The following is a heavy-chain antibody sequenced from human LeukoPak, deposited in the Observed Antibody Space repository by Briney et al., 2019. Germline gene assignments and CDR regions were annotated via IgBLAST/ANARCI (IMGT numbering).Heavy chain of an antibody. Sequence: SETLSLTCAVYGGSFTDYYWNWIRQPPGKGLEWIGEINHSGITNYNPSLKSRVTISADTSKNQFSLKLSSVTAADTAVYYCARGSCGYIDHWGQGLLVTVSS. CDR2: INHSGIT. CDR3: ARGSCGYIDH. V-gene: IGHV4-34*01. CDR1: GGSFTDYY. J-gene: IGHJ4*02. D-gene: IGHD2-21*01.